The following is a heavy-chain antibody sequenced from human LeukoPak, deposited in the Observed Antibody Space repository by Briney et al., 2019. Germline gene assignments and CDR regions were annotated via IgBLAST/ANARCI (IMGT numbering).Heavy chain of an antibody. CDR1: GFTFSSYS. CDR3: ARGYYYDSSGYYLSDAFDI. D-gene: IGHD3-22*01. J-gene: IGHJ3*02. Sequence: GGSLRLSCAASGFTFSSYSMNWVRQAPGKGLEWVSLISGDGGSTYYADSVKGRFTISRDNSKNSLYLQMNSLRTEYTALYYCARGYYYDSSGYYLSDAFDIWGQGTMVTVSS. V-gene: IGHV3-43*02. CDR2: ISGDGGST.